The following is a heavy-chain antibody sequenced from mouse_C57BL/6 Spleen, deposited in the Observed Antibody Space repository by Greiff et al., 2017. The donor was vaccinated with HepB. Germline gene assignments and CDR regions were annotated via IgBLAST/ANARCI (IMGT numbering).Heavy chain of an antibody. D-gene: IGHD2-5*01. J-gene: IGHJ3*01. Sequence: EVQVVESGGGLVKPGGSLKLSCAASGFTFSSYAMSWVRQTPEKRLEWVATISDGGSYTYYPDNVKGRFTISRDNAKNNLYLQMSHLKSEDTAMYYCASYYSNYRAWFAYWGQGTLVTVSA. CDR2: ISDGGSYT. V-gene: IGHV5-4*01. CDR1: GFTFSSYA. CDR3: ASYYSNYRAWFAY.